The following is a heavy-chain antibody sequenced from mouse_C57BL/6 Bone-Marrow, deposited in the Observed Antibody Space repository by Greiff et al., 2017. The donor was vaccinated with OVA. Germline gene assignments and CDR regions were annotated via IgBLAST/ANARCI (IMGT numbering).Heavy chain of an antibody. CDR1: GYSITSGYY. D-gene: IGHD1-1*01. V-gene: IGHV3-6*01. Sequence: ESGPGLVKPSQSLSLTCSVTGYSITSGYYWNWIRQFPGNKLEWMGYISYDGSNNYNPSLKNRISITRDTSKNQFFLKLNSVTTEDTATYYCARRGGSRAMDYWGQGTSVTVSS. CDR3: ARRGGSRAMDY. CDR2: ISYDGSN. J-gene: IGHJ4*01.